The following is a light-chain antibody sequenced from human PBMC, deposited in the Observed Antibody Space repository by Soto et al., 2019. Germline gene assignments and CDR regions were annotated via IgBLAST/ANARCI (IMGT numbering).Light chain of an antibody. CDR3: QQSYSNPP. CDR1: QSISRY. J-gene: IGKJ4*01. V-gene: IGKV1-39*01. Sequence: DMQMTLSHSTLYAPVGDRANITCRASQSISRYLNWYQQKPGKDPKILIYGESSLQSGVQSRFSGSGSGTDFTLTINSLQPEDFATYYRQQSYSNPPFGEGTKVDIK. CDR2: GES.